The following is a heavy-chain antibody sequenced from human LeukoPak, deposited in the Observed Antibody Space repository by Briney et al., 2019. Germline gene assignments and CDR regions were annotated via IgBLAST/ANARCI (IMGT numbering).Heavy chain of an antibody. CDR3: ARGFDWLEYYFDY. D-gene: IGHD3-9*01. J-gene: IGHJ4*02. V-gene: IGHV1-2*02. CDR2: INPNSGGT. Sequence: SVKVSCKASGYTFTGYYMHWVRQAPGQGLEWMGWINPNSGGTNYAQKFQGRVTMTRDTSISTAYMEVNRLRSDDTALYYCARGFDWLEYYFDYWGQGTLVTVSS. CDR1: GYTFTGYY.